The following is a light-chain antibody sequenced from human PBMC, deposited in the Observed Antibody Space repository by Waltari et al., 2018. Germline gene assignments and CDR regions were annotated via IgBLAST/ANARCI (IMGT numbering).Light chain of an antibody. CDR3: SSYTTSSAPGV. Sequence: QSALTQPASVSGSPGQSITISCSGTDSGVGPYDFVPWYQQHPGKAPHLIIYEVSNRPSGISNRFSASKSGNTASLTISGLQAEDEADYYCSSYTTSSAPGVFGTGTRVTVL. CDR1: DSGVGPYDF. CDR2: EVS. V-gene: IGLV2-14*01. J-gene: IGLJ1*01.